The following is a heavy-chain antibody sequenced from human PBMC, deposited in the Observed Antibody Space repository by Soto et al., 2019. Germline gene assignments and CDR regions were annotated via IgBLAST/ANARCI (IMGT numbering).Heavy chain of an antibody. J-gene: IGHJ4*02. V-gene: IGHV3-33*01. Sequence: QVQLVESGGGVVQPGRSLRLSCAASGFTFSSYGMHWVRQAPGKGLEWVAVIWYDGSNKYYADYVKGRFTISRDNSKNTLYLQMNSLRAEDTAVYYCARDLGSGDSTDLGYWGQGTLVTVSS. D-gene: IGHD4-17*01. CDR3: ARDLGSGDSTDLGY. CDR2: IWYDGSNK. CDR1: GFTFSSYG.